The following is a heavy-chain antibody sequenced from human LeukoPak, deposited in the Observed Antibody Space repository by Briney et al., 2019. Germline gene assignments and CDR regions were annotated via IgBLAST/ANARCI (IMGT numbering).Heavy chain of an antibody. J-gene: IGHJ4*02. Sequence: GGSLRLSCAASGFTFSSYETNWVRQAPGKGLEWVSYISSSGSTIYYADSVKGRFTISRDNAKNSLYLQMNSLRAEDTAVYYCARDPYSGYEYFDYWGQGTLVTVSS. CDR3: ARDPYSGYEYFDY. CDR2: ISSSGSTI. D-gene: IGHD5-12*01. V-gene: IGHV3-48*03. CDR1: GFTFSSYE.